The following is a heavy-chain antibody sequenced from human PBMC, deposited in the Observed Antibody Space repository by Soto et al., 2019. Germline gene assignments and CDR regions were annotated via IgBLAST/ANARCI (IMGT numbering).Heavy chain of an antibody. J-gene: IGHJ3*02. V-gene: IGHV3-48*01. Sequence: EVQLVESGGGLVQPGGSLRLSCAASGFTFSSYSMNWVRQAPGKGLEWVSYISSSSSTIYYADSVKGRFTISRDNSKNTLYLQMNSLRAEDTAVYYCAKDGTDYDFWSGYNGDAFDIWGQGTMVTVSS. CDR3: AKDGTDYDFWSGYNGDAFDI. CDR1: GFTFSSYS. D-gene: IGHD3-3*01. CDR2: ISSSSSTI.